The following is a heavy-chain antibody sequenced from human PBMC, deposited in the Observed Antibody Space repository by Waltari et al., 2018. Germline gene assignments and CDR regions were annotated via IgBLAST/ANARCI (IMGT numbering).Heavy chain of an antibody. J-gene: IGHJ4*02. Sequence: EVQLVESGGGLVKPGGSLRLSCAASGFTFSSYSMNWVRQAPGKGLEWVSSISSSISYIDYADSVKGRFTISRDNAKNSLYLQMNSLRAEDTAVYYCARGTGVVPAAMDYWGQGTLVTVSS. V-gene: IGHV3-21*01. CDR3: ARGTGVVPAAMDY. D-gene: IGHD2-2*01. CDR2: ISSSISYI. CDR1: GFTFSSYS.